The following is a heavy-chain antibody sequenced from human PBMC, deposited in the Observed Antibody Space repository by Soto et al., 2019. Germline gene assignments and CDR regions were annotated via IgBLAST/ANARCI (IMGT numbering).Heavy chain of an antibody. CDR3: AKDSKVRGVGPSGMDV. CDR1: GFTFSSYG. D-gene: IGHD3-10*01. J-gene: IGHJ6*02. Sequence: QVQLVESGGGVVQPGRSLRLSCAASGFTFSSYGMHWVRQAPGKGLEWVAVISYDGSNKYYADSVKGRFTISRDNSKNTLYLQMNSLRAEDTAVYYCAKDSKVRGVGPSGMDVWGQGTTVTVSS. V-gene: IGHV3-30*18. CDR2: ISYDGSNK.